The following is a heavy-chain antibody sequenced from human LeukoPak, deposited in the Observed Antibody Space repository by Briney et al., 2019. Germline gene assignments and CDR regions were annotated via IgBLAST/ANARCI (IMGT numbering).Heavy chain of an antibody. J-gene: IGHJ3*02. V-gene: IGHV4-59*01. CDR1: GGSLSSYY. CDR2: IYYSGST. Sequence: ASETLSLTCPVSGGSLSSYYWSWIRQPPGKGLEWIGYIYYSGSTNYNPSLKSRVTISVDTSKNQFSLKLSSVTAADTAVYYCARDGPMTQSGAFDIWGQGTMVTVSS. CDR3: ARDGPMTQSGAFDI. D-gene: IGHD3-10*01.